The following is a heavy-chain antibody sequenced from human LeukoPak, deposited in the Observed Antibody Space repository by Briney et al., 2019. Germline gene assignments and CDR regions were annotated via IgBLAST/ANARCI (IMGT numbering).Heavy chain of an antibody. V-gene: IGHV3-23*01. J-gene: IGHJ4*02. CDR3: ARENCGGDCYSYYFDY. CDR2: ITGAVGST. CDR1: GFTFSSYS. Sequence: PGGSLRLSCAVSGFTFSSYSMTWVRQAPGKGLEWVSAITGAVGSTHYADSVKGRFTISSDNSKNTVYLQMNSLRPEDMAVYYCARENCGGDCYSYYFDYWGQGTLVTVSS. D-gene: IGHD2-21*02.